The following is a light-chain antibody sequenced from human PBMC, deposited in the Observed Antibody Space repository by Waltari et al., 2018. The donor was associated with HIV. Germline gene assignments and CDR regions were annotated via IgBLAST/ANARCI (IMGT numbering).Light chain of an antibody. V-gene: IGLV2-14*03. J-gene: IGLJ1*01. CDR1: SSDVGGYIY. Sequence: QSALTQPASVSGSPGQSITISCTGTSSDVGGYIYVSWYQQHPGNAPKLMIYDVSNRPSGVSNRFSGSKSGNTASLTISGLQAEDEADYYCSSYTSSSTYVFGTGTKVTVL. CDR3: SSYTSSSTYV. CDR2: DVS.